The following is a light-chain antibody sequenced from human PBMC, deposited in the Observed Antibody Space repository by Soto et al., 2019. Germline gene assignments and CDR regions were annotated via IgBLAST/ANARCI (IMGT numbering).Light chain of an antibody. J-gene: IGKJ4*01. CDR1: QSVSNNY. CDR3: QQYGDSRQVT. V-gene: IGKV3-20*01. CDR2: DAS. Sequence: EIVLTQSPGTLSLSPGERATLSCRASQSVSNNYLAWYQHKPGQAPRLLIYDASTRATGTPDRFSGSGSGTDFTLTIRRLEPEDFALYYCQQYGDSRQVTFGGGTKVEIK.